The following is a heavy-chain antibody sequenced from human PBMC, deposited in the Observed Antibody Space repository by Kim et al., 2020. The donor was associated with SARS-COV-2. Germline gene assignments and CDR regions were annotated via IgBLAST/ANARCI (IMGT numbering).Heavy chain of an antibody. D-gene: IGHD2-2*01. CDR2: INNDGTYM. V-gene: IGHV3-74*01. Sequence: GGSLRLSCAASGFTFSNYWMQWVRQVPGKGLAWVSRINNDGTYMKDAESVEGRFTISRDNAKNTEYLQMNSMRGEDTAAYYCSRDNYAQAECWGQGTLVT. CDR1: GFTFSNYW. J-gene: IGHJ4*02. CDR3: SRDNYAQAEC.